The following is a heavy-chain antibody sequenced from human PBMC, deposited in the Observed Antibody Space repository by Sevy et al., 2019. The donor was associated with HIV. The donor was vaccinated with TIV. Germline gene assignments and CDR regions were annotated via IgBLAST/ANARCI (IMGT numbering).Heavy chain of an antibody. Sequence: GGSLRLSCAASGFTFSNYGMHWVRQAPGKGLEWVAVFWYDGSYKYYADSVKGRFTISRDNTKSPLYLQMNSLRAEDTALYYCAKTFAIFGVLMSPDFDPWGQGTLVTVSS. D-gene: IGHD3-3*01. J-gene: IGHJ5*02. CDR1: GFTFSNYG. CDR2: FWYDGSYK. V-gene: IGHV3-33*06. CDR3: AKTFAIFGVLMSPDFDP.